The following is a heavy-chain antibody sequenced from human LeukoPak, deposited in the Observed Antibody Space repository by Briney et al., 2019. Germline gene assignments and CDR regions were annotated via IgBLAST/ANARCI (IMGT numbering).Heavy chain of an antibody. V-gene: IGHV3-9*01. D-gene: IGHD6-19*01. CDR1: GFTFDDYA. CDR3: AKGDSSGEGDY. CDR2: ISWNSDNI. Sequence: GGSLRLSCAASGFTFDDYAIRWVRQAPGKGLEWVSGISWNSDNIGYADSVKGRFTISRDNAKNSLYLQMNSLRAEDTALYYCAKGDSSGEGDYWGQGTLVTVSS. J-gene: IGHJ4*02.